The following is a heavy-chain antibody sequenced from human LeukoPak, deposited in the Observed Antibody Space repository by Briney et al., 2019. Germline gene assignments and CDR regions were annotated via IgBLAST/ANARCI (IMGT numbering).Heavy chain of an antibody. V-gene: IGHV4-31*03. J-gene: IGHJ4*02. CDR2: IYYSGST. Sequence: PSETLSLTCTVSGGSISSGGYYWSWIRQHPGKGLVWIGYIYYSGSTYYNPSLKSRVTISVDTSKNQFSLKLSSVTAADTAVYYCARGYPLWFGELPYYFDYWGQGTLVTVSS. D-gene: IGHD3-10*01. CDR3: ARGYPLWFGELPYYFDY. CDR1: GGSISSGGYY.